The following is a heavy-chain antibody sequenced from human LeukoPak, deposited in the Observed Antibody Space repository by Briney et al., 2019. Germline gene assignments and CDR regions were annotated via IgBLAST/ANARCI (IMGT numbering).Heavy chain of an antibody. CDR3: ARSGAKAVVLGWFDP. V-gene: IGHV4-59*11. J-gene: IGHJ5*02. D-gene: IGHD7-27*01. Sequence: SETLSLTCSVSGDSISTHNWNWIRQSPGKGLEWIGYIYSSGNTKYSPSLKSRVTISVDTSKNQFSLKLSAVTAADTAVYHCARSGAKAVVLGWFDPWGQGTLVTVSS. CDR2: IYSSGNT. CDR1: GDSISTHN.